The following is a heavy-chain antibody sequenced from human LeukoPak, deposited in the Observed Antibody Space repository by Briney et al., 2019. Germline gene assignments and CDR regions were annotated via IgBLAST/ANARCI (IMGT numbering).Heavy chain of an antibody. Sequence: GESLKISCKGSGYSFTSYWIGWARQMPGKGLEWMGIIYPGDSETRYSPSFQGQVTISVDKSISTAYLQWSSLKASDTAMYYCARRAYCSSTSCRYFDYWGQGALVTVSS. CDR1: GYSFTSYW. D-gene: IGHD2-2*01. J-gene: IGHJ4*02. CDR3: ARRAYCSSTSCRYFDY. V-gene: IGHV5-51*01. CDR2: IYPGDSET.